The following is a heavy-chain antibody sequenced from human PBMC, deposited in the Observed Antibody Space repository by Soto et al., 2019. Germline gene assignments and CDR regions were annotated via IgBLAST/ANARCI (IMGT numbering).Heavy chain of an antibody. J-gene: IGHJ1*01. V-gene: IGHV3-48*02. CDR1: GFTFSSYS. D-gene: IGHD4-17*01. CDR2: ISSSSSTI. CDR3: ARHGRPSSHSGARVTTSGYFQH. Sequence: EVQLVESGGGLVQPGGSLRLSCAASGFTFSSYSMNWVRQAPGKGLERVSYISSSSSTIYYADSVKGRFTISRDNAKNSLYLQMNSLRDEDTAVYYCARHGRPSSHSGARVTTSGYFQHWGQGTLVTVSS.